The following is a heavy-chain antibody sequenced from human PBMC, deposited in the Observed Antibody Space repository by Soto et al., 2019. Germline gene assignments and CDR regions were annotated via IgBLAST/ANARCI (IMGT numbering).Heavy chain of an antibody. CDR2: IYYSVST. D-gene: IGHD5-12*01. V-gene: IGHV4-30-4*01. CDR3: ARAGVATIYPGNNWFDT. Sequence: PSETLSHTCPVSCGSVSSGDYYWSLVRQPPGKVLEWIWYIYYSVSTYYNPSLKSRVTISVDTSKNQFSLNLSSVTAADTAMYYCARAGVATIYPGNNWFDTWGQGTLVTVS. J-gene: IGHJ5*02. CDR1: CGSVSSGDYY.